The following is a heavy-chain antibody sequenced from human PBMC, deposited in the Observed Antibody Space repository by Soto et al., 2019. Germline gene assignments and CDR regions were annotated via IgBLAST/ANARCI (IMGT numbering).Heavy chain of an antibody. D-gene: IGHD4-17*01. Sequence: QVQLVQSGAEVKKPGSSVKVSCKASGGTFSNFAINWVRQAPGQGLEWMGGIVPIFGTANYAQNFQGRVTISADEYTSTAYMELSGLRSEDTAVYYCARDNGDYVRAIDYWGQGTLVTVSS. CDR3: ARDNGDYVRAIDY. J-gene: IGHJ4*02. CDR1: GGTFSNFA. CDR2: IVPIFGTA. V-gene: IGHV1-69*12.